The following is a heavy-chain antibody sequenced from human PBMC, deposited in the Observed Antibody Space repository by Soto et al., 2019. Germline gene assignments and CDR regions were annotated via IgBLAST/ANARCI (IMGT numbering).Heavy chain of an antibody. CDR1: GDSISSGGYY. J-gene: IGHJ4*02. CDR2: IYASGST. V-gene: IGHV4-31*03. D-gene: IGHD3-3*01. Sequence: QVQLQESGPGLVKPSQTLSLTCTVSGDSISSGGYYWSWIRQHPGKGLEWIGYIYASGSTFYNPSLKNRITMSVDRSKNQFSLKLTSVTAADTAVYFCARGRVTIFGVVITDFNYWGQGTLVTDSS. CDR3: ARGRVTIFGVVITDFNY.